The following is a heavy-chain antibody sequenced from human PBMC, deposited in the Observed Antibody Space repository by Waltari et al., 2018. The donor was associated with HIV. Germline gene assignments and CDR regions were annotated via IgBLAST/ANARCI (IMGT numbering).Heavy chain of an antibody. CDR1: GYTFTSYD. D-gene: IGHD2-2*01. CDR2: MNPNSGNP. CDR3: ARALGRGYCSSTSCFFDY. Sequence: QVQLVQSGAEVKKPGASVKVSCKASGYTFTSYDINWVRQDTGQGLEWMGWMNPNSGNPGYAQKYQGRFTMTRDTSISTAYMELSSRRSDDTAVYYCARALGRGYCSSTSCFFDYWGQGPLVTVSS. V-gene: IGHV1-8*01. J-gene: IGHJ4*02.